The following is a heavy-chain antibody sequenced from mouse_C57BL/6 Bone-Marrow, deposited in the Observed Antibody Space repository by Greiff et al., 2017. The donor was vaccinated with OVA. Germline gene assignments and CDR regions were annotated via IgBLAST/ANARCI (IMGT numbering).Heavy chain of an antibody. CDR2: IDPSDSET. CDR1: GYTFNSYW. Sequence: QVQLQQPGAELVRPGSSVKLSCKASGYTFNSYWMHWVKQRPIQGLEWIGNIDPSDSETHYNQKFKDKATLTVDKSSSTAYVQLSSLTSEDSAVYYCAGREELRLRGWYYFDYWGQGTTLTVSS. V-gene: IGHV1-52*01. D-gene: IGHD3-2*02. J-gene: IGHJ2*01. CDR3: AGREELRLRGWYYFDY.